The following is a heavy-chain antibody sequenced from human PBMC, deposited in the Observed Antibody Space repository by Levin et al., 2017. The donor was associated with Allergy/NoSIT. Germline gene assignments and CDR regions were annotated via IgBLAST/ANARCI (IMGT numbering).Heavy chain of an antibody. CDR1: GFTFSSYA. Sequence: GGSLRLSCAASGFTFSSYAMHWVRQAPGKGLEWVAVISYDGSNKYYADSVKGRFTISRDNSKNTLYLQMNSLRAEDTAVYYCARANFGKGVYYGGNSLDPVFDPWGQGTLVTVSS. V-gene: IGHV3-30-3*01. D-gene: IGHD4-23*01. CDR3: ARANFGKGVYYGGNSLDPVFDP. J-gene: IGHJ5*02. CDR2: ISYDGSNK.